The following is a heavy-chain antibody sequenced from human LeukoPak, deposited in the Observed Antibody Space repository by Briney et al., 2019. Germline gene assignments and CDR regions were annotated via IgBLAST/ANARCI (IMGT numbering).Heavy chain of an antibody. V-gene: IGHV4-34*01. CDR3: ARGNKYYYGSGSYPPDFDY. CDR1: GGSFSGYY. D-gene: IGHD3-10*01. J-gene: IGHJ4*02. CDR2: INHSGST. Sequence: PSETLSLTCAVYGGSFSGYYWSWIRQPPGKGLEWIGEINHSGSTNYNPSLKSRVTISVDTSKNQFSLKLSSVTAADTAVYYCARGNKYYYGSGSYPPDFDYWGQGTLVTVSS.